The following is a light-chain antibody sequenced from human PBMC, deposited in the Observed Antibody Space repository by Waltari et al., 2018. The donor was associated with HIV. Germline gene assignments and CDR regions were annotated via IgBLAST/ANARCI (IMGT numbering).Light chain of an antibody. V-gene: IGLV6-57*01. CDR3: QCNDPTNYVV. CDR2: DDK. Sequence: FMMTQPHSVSESPGKTITISCTRSTGSIASNYLQWYPHRPGTSPTAVAIDDKQGPSGVPDRFSATIDSSSNSAYLPISGLKTEDEADYYCQCNDPTNYVVFGGGTHLTVL. CDR1: TGSIASNY. J-gene: IGLJ2*01.